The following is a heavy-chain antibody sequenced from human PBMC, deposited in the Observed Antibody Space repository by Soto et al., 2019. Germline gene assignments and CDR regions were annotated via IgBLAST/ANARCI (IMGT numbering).Heavy chain of an antibody. Sequence: ASVKVSCKASGYTFTGYYMHWVRQAPGQGLEWMGWINPNSGGTNYAQKFQGRVTMTRDTSISTAYMELSRLRSDDTAVYYWARLTGTTWIRLFDLWGQGTLVIVS. CDR2: INPNSGGT. CDR3: ARLTGTTWIRLFDL. CDR1: GYTFTGYY. J-gene: IGHJ5*02. V-gene: IGHV1-2*02. D-gene: IGHD1-7*01.